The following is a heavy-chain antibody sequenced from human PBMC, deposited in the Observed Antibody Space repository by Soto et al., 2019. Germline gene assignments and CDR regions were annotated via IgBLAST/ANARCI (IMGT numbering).Heavy chain of an antibody. D-gene: IGHD5-12*01. V-gene: IGHV3-30*18. CDR2: ISYDGSNK. J-gene: IGHJ4*02. CDR1: GFTFSSYG. CDR3: AKDLQLALDY. Sequence: QVQLVESGGGVVQPGRSLRLSCAASGFTFSSYGMHWVRQAPGKGLEWVAVISYDGSNKYYADSVKGRFTISRDNSKNTLYLQMNSLRAEDTAVYYCAKDLQLALDYWGQGTLVTVSS.